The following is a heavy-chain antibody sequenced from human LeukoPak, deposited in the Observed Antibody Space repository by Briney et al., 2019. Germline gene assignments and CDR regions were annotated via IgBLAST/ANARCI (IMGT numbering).Heavy chain of an antibody. CDR1: GYTFTSYY. J-gene: IGHJ1*01. CDR2: IIPIFGTA. CDR3: ARYYYDSSGYYYEYFQH. V-gene: IGHV1-69*05. Sequence: SVKVSCKASGYTFTSYYMHWVRQAPGQGLEWMGRIIPIFGTANYAQKFQGRVTITTDESTSTAYMELSSLRSEDTAVYYCARYYYDSSGYYYEYFQHWGQGTLVTVSS. D-gene: IGHD3-22*01.